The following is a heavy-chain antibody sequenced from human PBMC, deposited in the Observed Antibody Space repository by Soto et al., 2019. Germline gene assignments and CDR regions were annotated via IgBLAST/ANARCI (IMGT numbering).Heavy chain of an antibody. J-gene: IGHJ4*02. V-gene: IGHV4-61*01. D-gene: IGHD1-26*01. CDR1: GDSVSSENDY. Sequence: SETLSLTCTVSGDSVSSENDYWTWIRQPPGKGLEWIGYIYSSGSTNYNPSLKSRVTISVDTSKNQFSLKLSSVTAADTAVYYCARAGGSSDLDYWGQGTLVTVSS. CDR2: IYSSGST. CDR3: ARAGGSSDLDY.